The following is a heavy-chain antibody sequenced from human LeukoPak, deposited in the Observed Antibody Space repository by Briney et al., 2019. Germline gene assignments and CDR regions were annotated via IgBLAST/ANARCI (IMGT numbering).Heavy chain of an antibody. V-gene: IGHV4-4*09. CDR1: GGSISSYY. CDR2: IYTSGST. CDR3: ARLADGYNFLDY. D-gene: IGHD5-24*01. J-gene: IGHJ4*02. Sequence: SETLSLTCTVSGGSISSYYWSWIRQPRGKGLEWIGYIYTSGSTNYNPSLKSRVTISVDTSKNQFSLKLSSVTAADTAVYYCARLADGYNFLDYWGQGTLVTVSS.